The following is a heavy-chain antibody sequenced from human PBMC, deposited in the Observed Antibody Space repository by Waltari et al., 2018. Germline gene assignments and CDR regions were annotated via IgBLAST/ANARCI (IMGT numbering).Heavy chain of an antibody. CDR3: ARIRGVSGSYYSDF. J-gene: IGHJ4*02. D-gene: IGHD3-10*01. CDR2: ISPGGDTI. Sequence: EVQLVESGGGLVQPGGDLRLSCAVSGFTFSGYSWNWVGQAPGKGLEWVSYISPGGDTIYYADSVKGRFTISRDSARNSLYLQMNSLRAEDTAVYYCARIRGVSGSYYSDFWGQGTLVTVSS. V-gene: IGHV3-48*04. CDR1: GFTFSGYS.